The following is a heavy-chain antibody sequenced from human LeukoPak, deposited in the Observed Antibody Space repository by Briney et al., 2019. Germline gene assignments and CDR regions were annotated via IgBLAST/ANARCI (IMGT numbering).Heavy chain of an antibody. Sequence: PSETLSLTCTVSGGSISSYYWSWIRQPAGKGLEWIGRIYTSGSPNYNPSLKSRVTMSVDTSKNQFSLKLSSVTAADTAVYYCARAYSSSRFNWFDPWGQGTLVTVSS. CDR2: IYTSGSP. D-gene: IGHD6-13*01. CDR1: GGSISSYY. J-gene: IGHJ5*02. V-gene: IGHV4-4*07. CDR3: ARAYSSSRFNWFDP.